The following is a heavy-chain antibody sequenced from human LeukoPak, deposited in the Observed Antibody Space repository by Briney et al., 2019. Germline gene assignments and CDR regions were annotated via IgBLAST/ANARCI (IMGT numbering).Heavy chain of an antibody. D-gene: IGHD3-10*01. CDR3: ATRPADGSWYGVFDF. J-gene: IGHJ4*01. CDR2: IYSSGST. CDR1: GVSMTGYY. Sequence: SETLSLICSVSGVSMTGYYWSWIRQAPGKAPEWIGYIYSSGSTDYNPSLNSRVTMSLDASKNQFSLKLTFVTPADTAVYYCATRPADGSWYGVFDFWSRGTLVTVSS. V-gene: IGHV4-59*01.